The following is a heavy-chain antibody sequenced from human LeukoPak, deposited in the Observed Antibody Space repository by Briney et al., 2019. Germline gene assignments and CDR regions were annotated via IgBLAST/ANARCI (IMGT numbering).Heavy chain of an antibody. D-gene: IGHD3-3*01. J-gene: IGHJ5*02. V-gene: IGHV4-34*01. CDR1: GGSFSGCY. Sequence: PSETLSLTCAVYGGSFSGCYWRWIRQPPGKGLEWIGEINHSGSTNYNPSLKSRVTISVDTSKNQFSLKLSSVTAADTAVYYCARGQRLYDFWSGYYTYSDYNWFDPWGQGTLVTVSS. CDR2: INHSGST. CDR3: ARGQRLYDFWSGYYTYSDYNWFDP.